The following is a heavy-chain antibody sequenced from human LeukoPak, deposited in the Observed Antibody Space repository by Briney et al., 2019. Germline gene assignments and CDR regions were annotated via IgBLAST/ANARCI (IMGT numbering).Heavy chain of an antibody. CDR1: GGSISSSSYY. Sequence: SETLSLTCTVSGGSISSSSYYWGWIRQPPGKGLEWIGSIYYSGSTYYNPSLKSRVNISVDTSKNQFSLKLSSVTAADTAVYYCARQLCSGGSCSPDYWGQGTLVTVSS. CDR2: IYYSGST. D-gene: IGHD2-15*01. V-gene: IGHV4-39*01. CDR3: ARQLCSGGSCSPDY. J-gene: IGHJ4*02.